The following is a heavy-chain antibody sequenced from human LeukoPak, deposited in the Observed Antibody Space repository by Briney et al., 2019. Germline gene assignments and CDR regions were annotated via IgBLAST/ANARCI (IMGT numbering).Heavy chain of an antibody. J-gene: IGHJ4*02. Sequence: GESLKISCKGSGYSFTSYWIGWVRQMPGKGLEWMGIIYPGDSDTRYSPSFQGQVTISADKSISTAYLQWSSLKASDTAMYYCARHPHYYDSSGYHYVPANYFDYWGQGTLVTVSS. CDR3: ARHPHYYDSSGYHYVPANYFDY. CDR1: GYSFTSYW. V-gene: IGHV5-51*01. D-gene: IGHD3-22*01. CDR2: IYPGDSDT.